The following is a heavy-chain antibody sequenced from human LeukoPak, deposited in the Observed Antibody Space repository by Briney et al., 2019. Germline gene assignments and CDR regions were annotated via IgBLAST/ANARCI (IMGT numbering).Heavy chain of an antibody. D-gene: IGHD2-15*01. Sequence: SQTLSLTCAISGDSVSSKSGAWNWIRQSPSRGLEWLGRTFYRSKWSNDYAISVRSRITITPDTSRNQFSLQLNSVTPEDTAVYYCVRGSNDKGSCWGQGTLVTVSS. CDR3: VRGSNDKGSC. V-gene: IGHV6-1*01. J-gene: IGHJ4*02. CDR1: GDSVSSKSGA. CDR2: TFYRSKWSN.